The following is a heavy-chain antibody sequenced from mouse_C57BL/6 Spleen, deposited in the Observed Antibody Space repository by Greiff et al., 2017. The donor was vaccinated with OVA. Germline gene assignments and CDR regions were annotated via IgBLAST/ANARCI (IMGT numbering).Heavy chain of an antibody. V-gene: IGHV1-15*01. J-gene: IGHJ3*01. Sequence: VQLQESGAELVRPGASVTLSCKASGYTFTDYEMHWVKQTPVHGLEWIGAIDPETGGTAYNQKFKGKAILTADKSSSTAYMELRSLTSEDSAVYYCTRSDYGSSYIAYWGQGTLVTVSA. CDR3: TRSDYGSSYIAY. D-gene: IGHD1-1*01. CDR1: GYTFTDYE. CDR2: IDPETGGT.